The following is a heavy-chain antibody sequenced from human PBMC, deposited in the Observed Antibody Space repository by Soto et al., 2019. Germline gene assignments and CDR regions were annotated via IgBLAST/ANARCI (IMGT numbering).Heavy chain of an antibody. V-gene: IGHV3-33*01. CDR2: IWDDGRTT. D-gene: IGHD4-17*01. J-gene: IGHJ3*01. CDR3: ARNYGEYEVFDV. CDR1: GFSFRSYG. Sequence: QVQLVESGGGVVQPGGSLTLSCVASGFSFRSYGMYWVRQAPGKGLEWLAVIWDDGRTTFYADSVKGRFTISRDNPRNTVSLQMNSLRVEDTAMFYCARNYGEYEVFDVWGQGTVVSVSS.